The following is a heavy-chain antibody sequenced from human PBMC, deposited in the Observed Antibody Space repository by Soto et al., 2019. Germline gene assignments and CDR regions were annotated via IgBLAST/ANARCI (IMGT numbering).Heavy chain of an antibody. CDR1: GYTFTSYG. J-gene: IGHJ6*02. V-gene: IGHV1-18*01. D-gene: IGHD3-9*01. CDR3: AREGVAARPGLRYFDWLAPAFGMDV. Sequence: ASVKVSCKASGYTFTSYGISWVRRAPGQGLEWMGWISAYNGNTNYAQKLQGRVTMTTDTSTSTAYMELRSLRSDDTAVYYCAREGVAARPGLRYFDWLAPAFGMDVWGQGTTVTVSS. CDR2: ISAYNGNT.